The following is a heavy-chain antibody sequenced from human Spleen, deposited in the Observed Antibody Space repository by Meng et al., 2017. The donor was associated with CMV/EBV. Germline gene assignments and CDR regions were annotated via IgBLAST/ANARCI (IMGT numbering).Heavy chain of an antibody. CDR2: ISSSGGTT. D-gene: IGHD3-3*01. CDR1: GFTFSSYE. Sequence: GESLKISCRGSGFTFSSYEMCWVRQAPGRGLDWISFISSSGGTTFYADSVKGRFTISRDNSKNTLYLQMNSLRTEDTAVYYCVAWDDFWRDHYFDYWGQGMLVTVSS. V-gene: IGHV3-48*03. CDR3: VAWDDFWRDHYFDY. J-gene: IGHJ4*02.